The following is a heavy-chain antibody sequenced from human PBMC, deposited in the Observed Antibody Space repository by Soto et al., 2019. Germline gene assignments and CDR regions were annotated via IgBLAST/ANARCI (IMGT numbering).Heavy chain of an antibody. Sequence: EVQLLESGGGLVQPGGSLRLSCAASGFTFSSYAMSWVRQAPGKGLEWLSAISGSGGSTYYADSVKGRFTISRDNSKNTLYLQMNRLRAEDTAVYYCAKAPIVPAAISVGYGMDVWGQGTTVTVSS. D-gene: IGHD2-2*01. CDR1: GFTFSSYA. CDR2: ISGSGGST. J-gene: IGHJ6*02. CDR3: AKAPIVPAAISVGYGMDV. V-gene: IGHV3-23*01.